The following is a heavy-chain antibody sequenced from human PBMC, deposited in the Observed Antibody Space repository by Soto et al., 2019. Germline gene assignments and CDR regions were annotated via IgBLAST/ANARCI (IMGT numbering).Heavy chain of an antibody. CDR2: ISYDGINE. Sequence: QLQLVESGGGVVQPGRSLRLSCAASGFTFSTYGLHWVRQAPGKGLEWVAVISYDGINEYYADSVKGRFTISRDNSKNTLYLQMNSLRLEDTAVYYCAKDRRGAVVPASMGGDYWGQGTLFTVSS. D-gene: IGHD2-2*01. CDR3: AKDRRGAVVPASMGGDY. CDR1: GFTFSTYG. V-gene: IGHV3-30*18. J-gene: IGHJ4*02.